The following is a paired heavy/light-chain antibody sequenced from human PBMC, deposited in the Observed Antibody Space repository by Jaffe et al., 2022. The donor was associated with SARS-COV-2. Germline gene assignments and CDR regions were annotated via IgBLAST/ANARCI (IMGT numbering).Heavy chain of an antibody. J-gene: IGHJ4*02. Sequence: EVQLVESGGGLVQPGGSLRLSCAASGFTFTTNSMNWVRQAPGKGLEWVSYISSSGSIIYYADSVKGRFIIARDNAKNSLYLQMNSLRAEDTAVYYCARDLFGDYAFDYWGQGTLVTVSS. CDR2: ISSSGSII. D-gene: IGHD4-17*01. CDR1: GFTFTTNS. CDR3: ARDLFGDYAFDY. V-gene: IGHV3-48*01.
Light chain of an antibody. V-gene: IGLV2-8*01. CDR3: SSYAGSNKRG. CDR1: SSDVGGYNY. CDR2: EVS. Sequence: QSALTQPPSASGSPGQSVTISCTGTSSDVGGYNYVSWYQQHPGKAPKLMIYEVSKRPSGVPDRFSGSKSGNTASLTVSGLQAEDEAEYYCSSYAGSNKRGFGGGTKLTVL. J-gene: IGLJ3*02.